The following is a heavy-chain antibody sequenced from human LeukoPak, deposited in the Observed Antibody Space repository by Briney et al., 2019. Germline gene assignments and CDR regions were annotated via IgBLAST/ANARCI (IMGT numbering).Heavy chain of an antibody. D-gene: IGHD6-13*01. CDR1: GGSFSGYY. Sequence: PSETLSLTCAVYGGSFSGYYWSWIRRPPGKGLEWIGEINHSGSTNYNPSLKSRVTISVDTSKNQFSLKLSSVTAADTAVYYCARVPVAAAGTPYYFDYWGQGTLVTVSS. V-gene: IGHV4-34*01. CDR3: ARVPVAAAGTPYYFDY. J-gene: IGHJ4*02. CDR2: INHSGST.